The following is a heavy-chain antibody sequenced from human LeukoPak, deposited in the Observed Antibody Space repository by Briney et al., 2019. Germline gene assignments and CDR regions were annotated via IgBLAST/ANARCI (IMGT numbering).Heavy chain of an antibody. Sequence: ASVTVSCKASGYTFTSYGMNWVRQAPGQGLEWMGWINAYNGNTNYAQKLQGRVTMTRDTSTRKAYMELRSLRAEDTAVYYCARYIAVADYHYYGMHVWGQGTTVTVS. D-gene: IGHD6-19*01. CDR2: INAYNGNT. V-gene: IGHV1-18*01. CDR1: GYTFTSYG. CDR3: ARYIAVADYHYYGMHV. J-gene: IGHJ6*02.